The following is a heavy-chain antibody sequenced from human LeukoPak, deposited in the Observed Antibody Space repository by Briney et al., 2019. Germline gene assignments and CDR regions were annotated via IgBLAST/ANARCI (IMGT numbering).Heavy chain of an antibody. Sequence: GGSLRLSCAASGFTFSDYNMRWIRQAPGKGLEWVANIKQDGSEKYYVDSVKGRFTISRDNAKNSLYLQMNSLRAEDTAVYYCARSTPGYSSSWYGYFDYWGQGTLVTVSS. J-gene: IGHJ4*02. V-gene: IGHV3-7*01. CDR3: ARSTPGYSSSWYGYFDY. D-gene: IGHD6-13*01. CDR1: GFTFSDYN. CDR2: IKQDGSEK.